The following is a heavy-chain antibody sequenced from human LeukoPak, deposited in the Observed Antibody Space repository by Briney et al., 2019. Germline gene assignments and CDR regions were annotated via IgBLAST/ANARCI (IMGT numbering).Heavy chain of an antibody. V-gene: IGHV3-11*05. D-gene: IGHD3-10*01. CDR3: ARVRSSGSPLDY. CDR2: ISKSGTST. J-gene: IGHJ4*02. CDR1: GFTFSDYY. Sequence: KTGGSLRLSCAASGFTFSDYYMSWIRQAPGKGLEWVSYISKSGTSTKYADSVKGRFSTSRDNAKQSLYLQLNSLTAEDTAVYYCARVRSSGSPLDYWGQGTLVTVSS.